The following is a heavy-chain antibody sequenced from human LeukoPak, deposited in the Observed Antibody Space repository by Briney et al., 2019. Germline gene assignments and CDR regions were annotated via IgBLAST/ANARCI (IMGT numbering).Heavy chain of an antibody. CDR1: GYTFTGYY. J-gene: IGHJ5*02. V-gene: IGHV1-2*02. CDR2: INPNSGGT. D-gene: IGHD3-10*01. CDR3: ANTYALGNYYKGGFDP. Sequence: RASVKVSCKASGYTFTGYYMHWVRQAPGQGLEWMGWINPNSGGTNYAQKFQGRVTMTRDTSISTAYMELSRLRSDDTAVYYCANTYALGNYYKGGFDPWGQGTLVTVSS.